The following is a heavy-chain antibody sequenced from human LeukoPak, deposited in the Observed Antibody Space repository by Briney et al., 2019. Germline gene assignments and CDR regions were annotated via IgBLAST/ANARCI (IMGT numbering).Heavy chain of an antibody. Sequence: SETLSLTCTVSGGSISSSNYYWGWIRQPPGKGLEWIGSIYYSGSTYYNPSLKSRVTISVDTSKNQFSLKLSSVTAADTAVYYCARAMRQLVLYYYYGMDVWGQGTTVTVSS. D-gene: IGHD6-13*01. CDR2: IYYSGST. J-gene: IGHJ6*02. CDR3: ARAMRQLVLYYYYGMDV. V-gene: IGHV4-39*07. CDR1: GGSISSSNYY.